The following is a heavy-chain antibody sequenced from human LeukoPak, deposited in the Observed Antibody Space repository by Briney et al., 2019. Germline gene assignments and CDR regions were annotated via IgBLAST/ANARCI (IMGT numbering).Heavy chain of an antibody. CDR3: ARHYYDSSGYYYLHES. J-gene: IGHJ5*02. CDR2: ISSSGYT. Sequence: PSETLSLTCTVSGGSISSSSLYWGWIRQSPGKGLEWIASISSSGYTYYNPSLKSRVSISVNTSKNQFSLKLSSVTAADTAVYYCARHYYDSSGYYYLHESWGQGTLVTVSS. CDR1: GGSISSSSLY. V-gene: IGHV4-39*01. D-gene: IGHD3-22*01.